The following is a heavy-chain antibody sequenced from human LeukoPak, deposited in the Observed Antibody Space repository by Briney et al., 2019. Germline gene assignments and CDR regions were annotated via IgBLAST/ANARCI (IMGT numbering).Heavy chain of an antibody. V-gene: IGHV3-23*01. D-gene: IGHD2-15*01. CDR3: AKDLGYCSGGSCSSGAYFDY. J-gene: IGHJ4*02. Sequence: AGGSLRLSCAASGFTFSDYTMNWVRQAPGKGLEWVSAISGSGGSTYYADSVKGRFTISRDNSKNTLYLQMNSLRAEDTAVYYCAKDLGYCSGGSCSSGAYFDYWGQGPLVTVSS. CDR2: ISGSGGST. CDR1: GFTFSDYT.